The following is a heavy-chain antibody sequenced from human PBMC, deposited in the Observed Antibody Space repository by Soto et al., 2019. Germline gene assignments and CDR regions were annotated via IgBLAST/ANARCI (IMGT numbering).Heavy chain of an antibody. Sequence: GGSLRLSCAASGFTFTNAWMNWVRQAPGKGLEWVGRVKSNADGGAADYATPVTGRFTISRDDSKNTLYLQMDSLKIEDTAVYYCSTDSTPELTPFDYWGQGTLVTVSS. V-gene: IGHV3-15*07. CDR2: VKSNADGGAA. J-gene: IGHJ4*02. D-gene: IGHD3-10*01. CDR3: STDSTPELTPFDY. CDR1: GFTFTNAW.